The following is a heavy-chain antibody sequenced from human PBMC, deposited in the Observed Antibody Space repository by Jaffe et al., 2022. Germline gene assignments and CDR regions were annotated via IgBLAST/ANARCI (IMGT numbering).Heavy chain of an antibody. CDR1: GGSISSYY. J-gene: IGHJ5*02. CDR2: IYYSGST. D-gene: IGHD3-22*01. V-gene: IGHV4-59*01. Sequence: QVQLQESGPGLVKPSETLSLTCTVSGGSISSYYWSWIRQPPGKGLEWIGYIYYSGSTNYNPSLKSRVTISVDTSKNQFSLKLSSVTAADTAVYYCAREGYYDSSGVNWFDPWGQGTLVTVSS. CDR3: AREGYYDSSGVNWFDP.